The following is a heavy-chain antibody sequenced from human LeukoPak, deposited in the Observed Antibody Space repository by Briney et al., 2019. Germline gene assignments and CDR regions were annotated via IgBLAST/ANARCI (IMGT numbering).Heavy chain of an antibody. CDR2: ISSGGGTI. V-gene: IGHV3-48*03. J-gene: IGHJ3*02. CDR3: ARDQDSSGDDDAFDI. CDR1: GFTLSSYE. D-gene: IGHD3-22*01. Sequence: GGSLRLSCAASGFTLSSYEMNWVRQAPGKGLEWVSYISSGGGTIYYADSVKGRFTISRGNAKNSLYLQMNSLRAEDTAVYYCARDQDSSGDDDAFDIWGQGTMVTVSS.